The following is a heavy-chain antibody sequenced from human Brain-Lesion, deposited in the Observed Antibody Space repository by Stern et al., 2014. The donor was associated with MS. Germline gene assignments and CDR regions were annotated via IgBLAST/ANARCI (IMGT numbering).Heavy chain of an antibody. Sequence: VQLVESGAEVKKPGASVKVSCKTSGYIFTGYYIHWVRQAPGQGLEWMAWINPNTGGTKYAQKFQGRVTLSRHTAISTAYVELSSLTSDDTAVYYCARDQRGITIFGVVTDYYYLGMDVWGQGTTVTVSS. CDR3: ARDQRGITIFGVVTDYYYLGMDV. CDR2: INPNTGGT. CDR1: GYIFTGYY. J-gene: IGHJ6*02. D-gene: IGHD3-3*01. V-gene: IGHV1-2*02.